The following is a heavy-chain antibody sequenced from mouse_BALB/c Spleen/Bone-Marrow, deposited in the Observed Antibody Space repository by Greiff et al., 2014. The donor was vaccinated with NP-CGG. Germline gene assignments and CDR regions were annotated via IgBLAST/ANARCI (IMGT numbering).Heavy chain of an antibody. J-gene: IGHJ4*01. CDR2: IYPSDSYT. CDR1: GYTFTSYW. D-gene: IGHD4-1*01. CDR3: TRSGTLGAMDY. V-gene: IGHV1-69*02. Sequence: QVQLKESGAELVRPGASVKLSCKASGYTFTSYWINWVKQRPGQGLEWIGNIYPSDSYTNYNQKFKDKATLTVDKSSSTAYMQLSSPTSEDSAFYYCTRSGTLGAMDYWGQGTSVTVSS.